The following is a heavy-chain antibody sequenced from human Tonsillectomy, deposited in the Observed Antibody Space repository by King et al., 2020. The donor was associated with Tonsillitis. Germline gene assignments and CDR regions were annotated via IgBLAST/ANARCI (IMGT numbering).Heavy chain of an antibody. D-gene: IGHD6-19*01. V-gene: IGHV3-30*02. CDR3: AKDGWGCSGLDY. Sequence: QVQLVESGGGVVQPGGSLRLSCAASGFTFSSYGMHWVRQAPGKGLEWVAFIRYDGSNKYYADSVKGRFTISRDNSKNTLYLQMNSLRAEDTAVYYCAKDGWGCSGLDYWGQGTLVTVSS. J-gene: IGHJ4*02. CDR1: GFTFSSYG. CDR2: IRYDGSNK.